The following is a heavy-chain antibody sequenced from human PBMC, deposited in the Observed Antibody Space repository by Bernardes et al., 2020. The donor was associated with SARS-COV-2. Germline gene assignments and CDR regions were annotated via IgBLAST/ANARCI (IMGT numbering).Heavy chain of an antibody. CDR2: ISPNSGDT. CDR3: AKGEVEMATVQDALDI. J-gene: IGHJ3*02. V-gene: IGHV1-2*02. Sequence: ASMKVSCKASGYTFTGYYMHWVRQAPGRGLEWLGWISPNSGDTDFPQKFQGRVTMTRDTSISTAYMELGRLTSDDTAVYYCAKGEVEMATVQDALDIWGQGTMVTVSS. D-gene: IGHD1-1*01. CDR1: GYTFTGYY.